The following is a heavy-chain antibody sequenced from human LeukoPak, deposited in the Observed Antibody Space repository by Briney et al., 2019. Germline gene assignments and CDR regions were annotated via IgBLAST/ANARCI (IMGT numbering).Heavy chain of an antibody. D-gene: IGHD6-19*01. CDR3: AKGSSQYYFEY. V-gene: IGHV3-21*04. CDR1: GFTFSSYS. CDR2: ISSSSSYI. J-gene: IGHJ4*02. Sequence: GGSLRLSCAASGFTFSSYSMNWVRQAPGKGLEWVSSISSSSSYIYYADSVKGRFTISRDNSKNTLFLQMNSLRGEDTAVYYCAKGSSQYYFEYWGQGTLVTVSS.